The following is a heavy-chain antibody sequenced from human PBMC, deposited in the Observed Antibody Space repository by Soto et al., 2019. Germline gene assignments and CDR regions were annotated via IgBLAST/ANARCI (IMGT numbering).Heavy chain of an antibody. J-gene: IGHJ6*02. CDR3: ASGRDSEQRYNWNHVPGYYYGMDV. Sequence: ASVKVSCKASGFTFTSSAVQWVRQARGQRLEWIGWIVVGSGNTNYAQKFQERVTITRDMSTSTAYMELSSLRSEDTAVYYCASGRDSEQRYNWNHVPGYYYGMDVWGQGTTVTVSS. CDR1: GFTFTSSA. CDR2: IVVGSGNT. D-gene: IGHD1-20*01. V-gene: IGHV1-58*01.